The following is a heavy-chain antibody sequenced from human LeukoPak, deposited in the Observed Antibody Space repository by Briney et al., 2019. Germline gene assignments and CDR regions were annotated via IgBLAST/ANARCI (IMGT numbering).Heavy chain of an antibody. V-gene: IGHV4-4*07. CDR2: IYTSGST. J-gene: IGHJ2*01. D-gene: IGHD2-8*01. CDR3: ARVVYCTNGICYSRWYFDL. CDR1: GGSISGYY. Sequence: SETLSLTCTVPGGSISGYYWSWIRQPAGKGLEWIGRIYTSGSTNYNPSLKSRVTMSVDTSKNQFSLKLSSVTAADTALYYCARVVYCTNGICYSRWYFDLWGRGTLVTVSS.